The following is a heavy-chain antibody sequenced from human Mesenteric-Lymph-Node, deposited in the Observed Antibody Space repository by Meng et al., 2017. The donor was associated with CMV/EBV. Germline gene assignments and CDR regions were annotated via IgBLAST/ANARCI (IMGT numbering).Heavy chain of an antibody. D-gene: IGHD3-22*01. CDR2: IDRGGSNA. CDR3: ARVGGSYYDGNAFDV. V-gene: IGHV3-20*01. J-gene: IGHJ3*01. Sequence: GGSLRLSCVASGFIFDDYGMSWVRQAPGKGLEWVSGIDRGGSNAAYADSVRGRFTISRDSAKNSLYLQMNSLRVEDTALYHCARVGGSYYDGNAFDVWGQGTGVTVSS. CDR1: GFIFDDYG.